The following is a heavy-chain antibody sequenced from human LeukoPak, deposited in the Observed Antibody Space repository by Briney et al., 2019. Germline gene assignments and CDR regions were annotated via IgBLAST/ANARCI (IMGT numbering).Heavy chain of an antibody. CDR1: GGSLSGHG. CDR3: ARGRSLTRSYSP. J-gene: IGHJ5*02. CDR2: VTHNGST. Sequence: SETLSLTCAVYGGSLSGHGWSWIRQPPGKGLEWIGEVTHNGSTIHNPALKSRVTISIDTSKNQFSLRLTSVTAADTAVYYCARGRSLTRSYSPWGQGTLVTVSS. V-gene: IGHV4-34*01. D-gene: IGHD5-18*01.